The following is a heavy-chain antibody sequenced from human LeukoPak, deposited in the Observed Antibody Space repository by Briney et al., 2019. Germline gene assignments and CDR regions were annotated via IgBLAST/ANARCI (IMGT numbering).Heavy chain of an antibody. CDR3: ARDNYCSSTSCYLYYYYYGMDV. J-gene: IGHJ6*02. Sequence: GRSLRLSCAASGFTFSSYAMHWVRQAPGKGLEWVAVISYDGSNKYYADSVKGRFTISRDNSKNTLYLLMNSLRAEDTAVYYCARDNYCSSTSCYLYYYYYGMDVWGQGTTVTVSS. CDR2: ISYDGSNK. V-gene: IGHV3-30-3*01. D-gene: IGHD2-2*01. CDR1: GFTFSSYA.